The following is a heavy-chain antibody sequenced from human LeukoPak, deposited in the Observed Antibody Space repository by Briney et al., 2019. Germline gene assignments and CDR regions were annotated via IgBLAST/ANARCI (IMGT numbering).Heavy chain of an antibody. Sequence: GGSLRLSCAASGFTFSSYAVSWVRQAPGKGLEWVSAISGSGGSTYYADSVKGRFTISRDNSKNTLYLQMNSPRDEDTAVYYCAMRPGALDIWGQGTMVTVSS. CDR2: ISGSGGST. V-gene: IGHV3-23*01. CDR3: AMRPGALDI. J-gene: IGHJ3*02. D-gene: IGHD1-14*01. CDR1: GFTFSSYA.